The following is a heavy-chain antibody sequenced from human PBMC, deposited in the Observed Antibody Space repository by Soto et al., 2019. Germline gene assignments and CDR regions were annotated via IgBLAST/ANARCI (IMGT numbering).Heavy chain of an antibody. D-gene: IGHD2-21*02. CDR1: GGTVASSHW. CDR3: AREIVTAGGNNYFDP. V-gene: IGHV4-4*02. Sequence: SETLSLTCGVSGGTVASSHWWSWVRQSPGRGLEWIGNVYHTGDTNFNPSLQSRVTFSVDKSNNQFSLRLTAVTAADTAVYFCAREIVTAGGNNYFDPWGPGTLVTVSS. J-gene: IGHJ5*02. CDR2: VYHTGDT.